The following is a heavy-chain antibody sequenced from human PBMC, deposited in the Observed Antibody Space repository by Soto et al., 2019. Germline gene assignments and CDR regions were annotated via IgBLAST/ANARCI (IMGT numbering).Heavy chain of an antibody. J-gene: IGHJ6*03. CDR1: GFTFSSYW. V-gene: IGHV3-74*01. CDR3: ARGYNWNSYYYYYMDV. D-gene: IGHD1-7*01. Sequence: EVQLVESGGGLVQPGGSLRLSCAASGFTFSSYWMHWVRQAPGKGLVWVSRINSDGSSTSYADSVKGRFTISRDNAKNTLDLQMNSLRAEDTAVYYCARGYNWNSYYYYYMDVWGKGTTVTVSS. CDR2: INSDGSST.